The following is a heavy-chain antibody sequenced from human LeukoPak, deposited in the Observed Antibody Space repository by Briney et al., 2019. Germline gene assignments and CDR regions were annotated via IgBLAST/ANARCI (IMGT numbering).Heavy chain of an antibody. CDR3: ARGYGDYAFDP. J-gene: IGHJ5*02. D-gene: IGHD4-17*01. V-gene: IGHV4-39*07. CDR2: ISHSGST. Sequence: SETLSLTCTVSGGSISTSNYYWGWIRQPPGKGLEWIGEISHSGSTNYNPSLKSRVTISVDTSKNQFSLKLSSVTAADTAVYYCARGYGDYAFDPWGQGTLVTVSS. CDR1: GGSISTSNYY.